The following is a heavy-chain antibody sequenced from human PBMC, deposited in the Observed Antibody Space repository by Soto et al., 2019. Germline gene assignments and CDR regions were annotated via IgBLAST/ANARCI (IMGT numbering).Heavy chain of an antibody. V-gene: IGHV4-31*03. CDR1: GGSISSGGYY. CDR2: IYYSGST. J-gene: IGHJ6*02. CDR3: ARDSATVVTRRGDYSYGMDV. D-gene: IGHD2-21*02. Sequence: QVQLQESGPGLVKPSQTLSLTCTVSGGSISSGGYYWGWIRQRPGKGLEWIGYIYYSGSTYYNPSLKSRVTISVDTSKNQFSLKLSSVTAADTAVYYCARDSATVVTRRGDYSYGMDVWGQGPTVTVSS.